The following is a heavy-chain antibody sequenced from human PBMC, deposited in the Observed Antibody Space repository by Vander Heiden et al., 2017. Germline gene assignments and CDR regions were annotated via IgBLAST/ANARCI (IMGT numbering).Heavy chain of an antibody. CDR1: GYTFTDYY. CDR2: VDPEDGET. J-gene: IGHJ3*02. V-gene: IGHV1-69-2*01. CDR3: ATAQPRIAAAGNGAFDI. Sequence: EVQLVQSGAEVKKPGATLKISCKVSGYTFTDYYMHWVQQAPGKGLEWMGLVDPEDGETIYAEKFQGRVTITADTSTDTAYMELSSLRSEDTAVYYCATAQPRIAAAGNGAFDIWGQGTMVTVSS. D-gene: IGHD6-13*01.